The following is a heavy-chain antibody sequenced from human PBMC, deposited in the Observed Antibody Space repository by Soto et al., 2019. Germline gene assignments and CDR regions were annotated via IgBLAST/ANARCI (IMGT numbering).Heavy chain of an antibody. CDR3: ASATMNGAFDI. CDR1: GGTFSSCA. Sequence: VASVKVSCKASGGTFSSCAISWVRQAPGQGLEWMGGIIPIFGTANYAQKFQGRVTITADKSTSTAYMELSSLRSEDTAVYYCASATMNGAFDIWGQGTMVTVSS. CDR2: IIPIFGTA. V-gene: IGHV1-69*06. D-gene: IGHD3-22*01. J-gene: IGHJ3*02.